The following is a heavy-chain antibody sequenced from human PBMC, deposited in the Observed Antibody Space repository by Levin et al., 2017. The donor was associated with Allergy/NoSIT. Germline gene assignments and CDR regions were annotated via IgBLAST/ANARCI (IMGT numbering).Heavy chain of an antibody. CDR1: GFIFSSYA. V-gene: IGHV3-30-3*01. CDR2: ISYDGSNK. Sequence: GGSLRLSCAASGFIFSSYAMHWVRQAPGKGLEWVAVISYDGSNKYYADSVKGRFTISRDNSKNTLYLQINSLRTEDTAGYYCASCPFSAVAGPIDYWGQGTLVTVSS. D-gene: IGHD6-19*01. J-gene: IGHJ4*02. CDR3: ASCPFSAVAGPIDY.